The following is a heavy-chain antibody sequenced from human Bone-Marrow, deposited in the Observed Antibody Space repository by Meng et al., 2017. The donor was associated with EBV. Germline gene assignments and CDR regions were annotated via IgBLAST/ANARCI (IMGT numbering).Heavy chain of an antibody. Sequence: QVQLVASAAGVNKLGPWVKVSFKHSVGTFGSNAIGWVRQAPGQGLGWMGGLIPMVGAPNYAQKFQDRVTITADESTSTHYMDLTSLRSEDTAVYYCASESGRGYTPDYWGQGTLVTVSS. D-gene: IGHD5-12*01. CDR1: VGTFGSNA. CDR2: LIPMVGAP. V-gene: IGHV1-69*01. CDR3: ASESGRGYTPDY. J-gene: IGHJ4*02.